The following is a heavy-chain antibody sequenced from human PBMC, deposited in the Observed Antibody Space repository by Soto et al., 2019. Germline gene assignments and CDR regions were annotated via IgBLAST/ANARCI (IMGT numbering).Heavy chain of an antibody. CDR1: GFTFRRDA. V-gene: IGHV3-23*01. CDR2: ISGGGDSI. J-gene: IGHJ4*02. D-gene: IGHD2-2*02. Sequence: GLSLILSCAASGFTFRRDAVAWVRQARWKGLEWVSAISGGGDSIYYADSVKGRFTISRDQSKNTLYLQTHSLRAEDTAVYFCAKERDHGADRYHFDYWGQGTLVPVSS. CDR3: AKERDHGADRYHFDY.